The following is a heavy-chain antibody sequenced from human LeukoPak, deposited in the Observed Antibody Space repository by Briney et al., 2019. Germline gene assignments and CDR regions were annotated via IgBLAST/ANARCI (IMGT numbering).Heavy chain of an antibody. Sequence: GGSLRLSCAASGFTFTTCSMNWVRQAPGEGLEWVSSISTTSSYIHYADSVKGRFTISRDNAKNSLYLQMNSLRAEDTAVYYCAREIFWSGYYSNLHFDYWGQGTLVTVSS. D-gene: IGHD3-3*01. CDR2: ISTTSSYI. V-gene: IGHV3-21*01. CDR3: AREIFWSGYYSNLHFDY. CDR1: GFTFTTCS. J-gene: IGHJ4*02.